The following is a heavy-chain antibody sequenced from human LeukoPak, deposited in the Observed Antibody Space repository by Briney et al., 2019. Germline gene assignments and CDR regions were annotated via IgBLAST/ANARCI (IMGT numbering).Heavy chain of an antibody. CDR1: GFTFSNYT. D-gene: IGHD3-22*01. J-gene: IGHJ4*02. V-gene: IGHV3-30*04. CDR2: ISYDGSNK. Sequence: PGGSLRLSCAASGFTFSNYTMHWVRQAPGKGLEWVAVISYDGSNKYYADSVKGRFTISRDNSKNTLYLQMNSLRAEDTAVYYCASSMIVVATFDYWGQGTLVTASS. CDR3: ASSMIVVATFDY.